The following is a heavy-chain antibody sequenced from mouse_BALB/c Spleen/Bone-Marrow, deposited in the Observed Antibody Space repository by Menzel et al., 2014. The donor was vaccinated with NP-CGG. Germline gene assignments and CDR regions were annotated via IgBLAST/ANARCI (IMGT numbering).Heavy chain of an antibody. V-gene: IGHV1-80*01. D-gene: IGHD2-2*01. CDR2: IYPGDGDT. CDR3: AKVTTGFAY. Sequence: QVQLQQPGAELVRPGSSVKISCKASGYAFSSYWVTWVKQRPGQGLEWIGQIYPGDGDTNYNGNFKDKVTLTADKSSSAAYMQLSSLTSEDSAVYFCAKVTTGFAYWGQGTLVTVSA. CDR1: GYAFSSYW. J-gene: IGHJ3*01.